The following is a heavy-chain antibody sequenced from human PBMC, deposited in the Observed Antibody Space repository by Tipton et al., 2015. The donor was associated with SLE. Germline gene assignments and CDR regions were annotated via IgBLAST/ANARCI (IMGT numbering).Heavy chain of an antibody. J-gene: IGHJ3*01. CDR1: GYTFTSYG. D-gene: IGHD2-15*01. CDR2: MSPNSGGT. Sequence: QLVQSGAEVKKPGASVKVSCKASGYTFTSYGISWVRQDPGQGLEWMGWMSPNSGGTSYARKFQGRVTMTRDRSTSTAYMDLNRLTSDDTAVYYCAREADIAVPGGVTVDAFDVWGQGTLVTVSS. CDR3: AREADIAVPGGVTVDAFDV. V-gene: IGHV1-2*02.